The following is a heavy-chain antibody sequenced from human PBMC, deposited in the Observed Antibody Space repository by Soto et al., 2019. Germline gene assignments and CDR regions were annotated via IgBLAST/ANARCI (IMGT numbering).Heavy chain of an antibody. CDR2: IYHGEST. Sequence: QVQLRESGSGLVKPSQTLSLTCSVSGASVTRDGNCWTWIRQPPGKGLEFVASIYHGESTFYNTSLESRVTISLDRSKKPLALKLTSVADSDTAVYYCDREVDGYSQFDDWGQGTLVTVSA. V-gene: IGHV4-30-2*01. D-gene: IGHD4-4*01. CDR1: GASVTRDGNC. CDR3: DREVDGYSQFDD. J-gene: IGHJ4*02.